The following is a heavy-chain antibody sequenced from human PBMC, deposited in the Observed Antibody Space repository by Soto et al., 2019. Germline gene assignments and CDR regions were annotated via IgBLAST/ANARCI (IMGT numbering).Heavy chain of an antibody. CDR1: GFTFSNAW. V-gene: IGHV3-15*07. CDR2: IKSKTDGGTT. D-gene: IGHD3-22*01. Sequence: GGSLRLSCAASGFTFSNAWMNWVRQAPGKGLEWVGRIKSKTDGGTTDYAAPVKGRFTISRDDSKNTLYLQMNSLKTEDTAVYYCTTGCTYYYDSSGYYITDVSGQGTAVTVSS. CDR3: TTGCTYYYDSSGYYITDV. J-gene: IGHJ6*02.